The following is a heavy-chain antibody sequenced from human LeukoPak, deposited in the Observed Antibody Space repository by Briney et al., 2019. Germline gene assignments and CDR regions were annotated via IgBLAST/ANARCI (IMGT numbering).Heavy chain of an antibody. CDR2: IDPNIVGT. D-gene: IGHD2-21*01. CDR3: ARGSYCGGDCYVKIDF. Sequence: ASAKVSCNASGYTLTGYYMHWVRQATGQGLEWMGWIDPNIVGTNYAQKCQGRVTMTRDTSISTAYMELSRLRSDDTAVYDCARGSYCGGDCYVKIDFWGQGTLVTVSS. V-gene: IGHV1-2*02. J-gene: IGHJ4*02. CDR1: GYTLTGYY.